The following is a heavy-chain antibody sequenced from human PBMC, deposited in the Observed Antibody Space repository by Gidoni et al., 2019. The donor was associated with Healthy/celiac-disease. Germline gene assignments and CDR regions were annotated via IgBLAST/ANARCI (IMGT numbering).Heavy chain of an antibody. D-gene: IGHD6-13*01. CDR2: ISYDGSNK. Sequence: QVQLVESGGVVVQPGRSLRLSCAASGFTFRSYAMHWVRQAPGKGLEWVAVISYDGSNKYYADSVKGRFTISRDNSKNTLYLQMNSLRAEDTAVYYCARETLAAAAEFDPWGQGTLGHRLL. CDR3: ARETLAAAAEFDP. CDR1: GFTFRSYA. J-gene: IGHJ5*02. V-gene: IGHV3-30-3*01.